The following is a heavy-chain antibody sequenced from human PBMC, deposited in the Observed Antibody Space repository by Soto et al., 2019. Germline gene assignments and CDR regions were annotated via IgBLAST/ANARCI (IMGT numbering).Heavy chain of an antibody. J-gene: IGHJ6*03. D-gene: IGHD2-2*01. CDR2: IYSGGST. CDR3: ARENIVVVPAALYYYMDV. V-gene: IGHV3-53*04. Sequence: EVQLVESGGGLVQPGGSLRLSCAASGFTVSSNYMSWVRQAAGKGLEWVSVIYSGGSTYYADSVKGRFTISRHNSKNTLYLQMNSLRAEDTAVYYCARENIVVVPAALYYYMDVWGKGTTVTVSS. CDR1: GFTVSSNY.